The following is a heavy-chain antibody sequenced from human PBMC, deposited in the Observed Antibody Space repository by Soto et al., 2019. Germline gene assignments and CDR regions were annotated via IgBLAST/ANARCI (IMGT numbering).Heavy chain of an antibody. Sequence: EVKLVESGGDLVQPGRSLRLSCAASGFTFEDFAMHWVRQAPGKGLEWVSGISWNSGSIGYADPVKGRFTISRDNAKNPLYLKMTILKIEVSPLFYCAKPAPPSDSQVYPPFDIWAQGTLVSVSS. D-gene: IGHD3-22*01. CDR3: AKPAPPSDSQVYPPFDI. CDR1: GFTFEDFA. J-gene: IGHJ3*02. V-gene: IGHV3-9*01. CDR2: ISWNSGSI.